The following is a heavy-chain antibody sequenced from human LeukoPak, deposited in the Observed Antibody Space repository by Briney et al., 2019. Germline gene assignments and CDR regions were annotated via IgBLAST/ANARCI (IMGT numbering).Heavy chain of an antibody. V-gene: IGHV5-51*01. J-gene: IGHJ5*02. CDR1: GYRFTSYW. CDR2: IYPGDSDT. D-gene: IGHD6-13*01. Sequence: GESLKISCKSSGYRFTSYWIGWVRQMPGKGLEWMGSIYPGDSDTRYSPSLQGQVTISADKSISTAYLQWSSLKASDTAMYYCARLGYSKNWFDPWGQGTLVTVSS. CDR3: ARLGYSKNWFDP.